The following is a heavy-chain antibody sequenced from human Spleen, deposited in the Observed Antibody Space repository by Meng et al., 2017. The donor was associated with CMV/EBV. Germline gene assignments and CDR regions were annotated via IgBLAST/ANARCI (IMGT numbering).Heavy chain of an antibody. D-gene: IGHD3-22*01. CDR1: GYTFTTYY. J-gene: IGHJ4*02. CDR2: INAKSGGT. CDR3: ARLSGFKEYYDSSGYLDD. Sequence: ASVKVSCKASGYTFTTYYMHWVRQAPGQGLEWMGWINAKSGGTHYAQKFQGRVTMTRDTSISTAYMELRRLRSDDTAIYFCARLSGFKEYYDSSGYLDDWGQGTLVTVSS. V-gene: IGHV1-2*02.